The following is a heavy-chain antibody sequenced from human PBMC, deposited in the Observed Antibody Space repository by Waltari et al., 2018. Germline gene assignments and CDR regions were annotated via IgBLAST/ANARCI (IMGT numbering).Heavy chain of an antibody. V-gene: IGHV3-43D*04. Sequence: EGQLVESGGVVVQPGGSLRLSCAASGFTFDDYARHWVRQAPGKGLEWVSLISWDGGSTYYADSVKGRFTISRDNSKNALYLQMNSLRAEDTALYYCAKGGGAAAGAEYFQHWGQGTLVTVSS. CDR1: GFTFDDYA. J-gene: IGHJ1*01. CDR3: AKGGGAAAGAEYFQH. D-gene: IGHD6-13*01. CDR2: ISWDGGST.